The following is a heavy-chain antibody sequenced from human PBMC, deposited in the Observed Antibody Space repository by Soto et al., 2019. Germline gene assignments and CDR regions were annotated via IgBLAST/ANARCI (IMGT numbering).Heavy chain of an antibody. D-gene: IGHD3-22*01. V-gene: IGHV3-64D*08. CDR3: GGLTSNYYDSSNQSY. CDR1: GFTFSSYA. J-gene: IGHJ4*02. Sequence: PGGSLRLSCSASGFTFSSYAMHLVRQAPGKGLEYVSAISSNGGSTYYADSVKGRFTISRDNSKNTLYLQMSSLRAEDTAVYYCGGLTSNYYDSSNQSYWGQGTLVPVSS. CDR2: ISSNGGST.